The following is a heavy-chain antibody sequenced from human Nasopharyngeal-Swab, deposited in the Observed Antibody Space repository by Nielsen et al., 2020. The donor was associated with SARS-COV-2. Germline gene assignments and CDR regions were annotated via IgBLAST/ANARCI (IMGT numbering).Heavy chain of an antibody. Sequence: SETLSLTCTVSGGSISSSSYYWGWIRQPPGKGLEWIGEINHSGSTNYNPSLKSRVTISVDTSKNQFSLKLSSVTAADTAVYYCARGRPSCSGGSCYWGTNYYYGMDVWGQGTTVTVSS. D-gene: IGHD2-15*01. CDR3: ARGRPSCSGGSCYWGTNYYYGMDV. CDR1: GGSISSSSYY. CDR2: INHSGST. V-gene: IGHV4-39*07. J-gene: IGHJ6*02.